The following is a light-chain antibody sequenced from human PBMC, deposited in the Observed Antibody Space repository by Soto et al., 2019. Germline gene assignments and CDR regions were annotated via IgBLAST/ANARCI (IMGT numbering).Light chain of an antibody. Sequence: DIQMTQSPSTLSASVGDRVTITCRASQSISSWLAWYQQKPGEAPKLLIYKASSLESGVPSRFSGSGSGTEFTLTISSLQPDDFATYYYQQYNSYFTFGPGTKVDIK. V-gene: IGKV1-5*03. CDR1: QSISSW. CDR2: KAS. CDR3: QQYNSYFT. J-gene: IGKJ3*01.